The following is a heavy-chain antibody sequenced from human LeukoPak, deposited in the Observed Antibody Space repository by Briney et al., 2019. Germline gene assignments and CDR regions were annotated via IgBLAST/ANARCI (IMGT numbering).Heavy chain of an antibody. D-gene: IGHD6-13*01. CDR3: ARKLMAAAGAFDP. Sequence: ASVKVSCKASGYTFTGYYMHWVRQAPGQGLEWMGWINPNSGGTNYAQKFQGRVTMTRDTSISTAYMELSRLRSADTAVYYCARKLMAAAGAFDPWGQGTLVTVSS. V-gene: IGHV1-2*02. J-gene: IGHJ5*02. CDR1: GYTFTGYY. CDR2: INPNSGGT.